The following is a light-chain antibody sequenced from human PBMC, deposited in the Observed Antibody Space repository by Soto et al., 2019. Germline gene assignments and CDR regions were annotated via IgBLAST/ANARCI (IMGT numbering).Light chain of an antibody. V-gene: IGKV3-11*01. CDR3: QQRSNWPPLFT. CDR1: QSVSSY. CDR2: DAS. Sequence: EIVLTQSPATLSLSPGERATLSCRASQSVSSYLAWYQQKPGQAPRLLIYDASNRATGIPARFSGSGSGTDFTLTISSLEPEDVAVYYCQQRSNWPPLFTFGPGNKVDIK. J-gene: IGKJ3*01.